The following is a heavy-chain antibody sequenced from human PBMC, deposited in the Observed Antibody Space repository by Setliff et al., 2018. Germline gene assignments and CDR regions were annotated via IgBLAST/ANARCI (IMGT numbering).Heavy chain of an antibody. CDR2: ISSSSSYI. J-gene: IGHJ3*02. CDR1: GFTFSSYS. V-gene: IGHV3-21*01. Sequence: GASLKISCAASGFTFSSYSMNWVRQAPGKGLEWVSSISSSSSYIYYADSVKGRFTISRDNAKNSLYLQMNSLRAEDTAVYYCARGAVTTGQWLPPRAFDIWGQGTMVTVSS. D-gene: IGHD4-4*01. CDR3: ARGAVTTGQWLPPRAFDI.